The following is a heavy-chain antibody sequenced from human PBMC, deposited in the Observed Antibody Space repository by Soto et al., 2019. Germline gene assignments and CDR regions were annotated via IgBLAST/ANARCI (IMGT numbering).Heavy chain of an antibody. CDR3: AREISVAGGHFDY. V-gene: IGHV3-48*02. CDR1: GFTFSSYY. CDR2: ISSSSSTI. Sequence: GGSLRLSCAASGFTFSSYYMNWVRQFPGKGLEWVSSISSSSSTIYYVDSVRGRFTITRDNAKNSLYLQMNSLRDEDTAVYYCAREISVAGGHFDYWGQGTLVTVSS. D-gene: IGHD6-19*01. J-gene: IGHJ4*02.